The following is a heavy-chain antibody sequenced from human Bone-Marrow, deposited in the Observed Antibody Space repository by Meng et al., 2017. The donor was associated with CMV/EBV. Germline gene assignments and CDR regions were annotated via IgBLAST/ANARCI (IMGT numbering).Heavy chain of an antibody. Sequence: ASVKVSCKASGYTFMSYGISWVRQAPGQGLEWMGWISPYNGNTNYAQKLQGRVTMITDTSTSTVYMDLSSLTFEDTAVYYCARPGGGPYFGLEVWGQGTTVTVSS. CDR1: GYTFMSYG. CDR3: ARPGGGPYFGLEV. J-gene: IGHJ6*01. D-gene: IGHD2-8*02. V-gene: IGHV1-18*01. CDR2: ISPYNGNT.